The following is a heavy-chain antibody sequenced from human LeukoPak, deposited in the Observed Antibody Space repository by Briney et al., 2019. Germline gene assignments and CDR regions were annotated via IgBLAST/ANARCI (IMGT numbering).Heavy chain of an antibody. CDR1: GFTFSRYS. CDR3: ARMGYYDSSGYFDAFDI. Sequence: GGSLRLSCAASGFTFSRYSMNWVRQAPGKGLEWVSSISISSSYIYYADSVKGRFTISRDNAKNSLYLQMNSLRAEDTAVYYCARMGYYDSSGYFDAFDIWGQGTMVTVSA. J-gene: IGHJ3*02. V-gene: IGHV3-21*01. CDR2: ISISSSYI. D-gene: IGHD3-22*01.